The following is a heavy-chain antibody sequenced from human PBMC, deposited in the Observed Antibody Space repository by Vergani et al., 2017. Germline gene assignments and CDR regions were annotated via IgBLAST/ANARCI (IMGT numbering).Heavy chain of an antibody. CDR1: GFTFVTYT. J-gene: IGHJ1*01. Sequence: EVQLLESGGGLVQPGGSRRLSCAGAGFTFVTYTMAYVRQAPGKGLEWVATISSGGGDIFYADSVKGRFTIYRDNSKHTLFLQMNSLKDEDTAVYYCTTAWGLYYLHGEYFQYWGRGTLVSVSS. CDR2: ISSGGGDI. D-gene: IGHD3-10*01. CDR3: TTAWGLYYLHGEYFQY. V-gene: IGHV3-23*01.